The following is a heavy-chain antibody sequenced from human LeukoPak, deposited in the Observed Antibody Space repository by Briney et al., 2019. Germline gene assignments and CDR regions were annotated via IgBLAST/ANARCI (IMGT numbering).Heavy chain of an antibody. V-gene: IGHV4-59*01. Sequence: SETLSLTCTVSGGSISSYYWSWIRQPAGKGLEWIGYIYYSGSTNYNPSLKSRVTISVDTSKNQFSLKLSSVTAADTAVYYCARDDSRTLDYWGQGTLVTVSS. CDR1: GGSISSYY. CDR2: IYYSGST. J-gene: IGHJ4*02. D-gene: IGHD3-22*01. CDR3: ARDDSRTLDY.